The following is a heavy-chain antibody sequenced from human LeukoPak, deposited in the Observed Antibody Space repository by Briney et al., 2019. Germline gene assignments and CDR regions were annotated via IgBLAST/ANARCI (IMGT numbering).Heavy chain of an antibody. CDR1: GFTFSSYS. D-gene: IGHD6-13*01. V-gene: IGHV3-21*01. CDR3: ARGETFSSWSTFDY. Sequence: GGSLRLSCAASGFTFSSYSMNWVRQAPGKGLEWVSSISSSSSYIYYADSVKGRFTISRDNAKNSLYLQMNSLRAEDTAVYYCARGETFSSWSTFDYWGQGTVVTVSS. J-gene: IGHJ4*02. CDR2: ISSSSSYI.